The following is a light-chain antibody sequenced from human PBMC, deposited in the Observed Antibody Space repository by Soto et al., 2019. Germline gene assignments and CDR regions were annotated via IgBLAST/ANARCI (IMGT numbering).Light chain of an antibody. Sequence: DIQMTQSPASLSVSVGDRVTITCRASQSINNYLNWYQQKPGQAPKLLIRSASILQRGVPSRFSGSGSRTDFTLTITNLQPDDIATYYCQQSLTMPLTFGHGTRLHIK. J-gene: IGKJ5*01. CDR2: SAS. CDR3: QQSLTMPLT. CDR1: QSINNY. V-gene: IGKV1-39*01.